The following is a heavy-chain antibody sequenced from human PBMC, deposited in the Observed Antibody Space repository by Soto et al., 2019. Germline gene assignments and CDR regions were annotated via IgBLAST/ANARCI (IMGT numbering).Heavy chain of an antibody. CDR3: ATSYGSGYRAFDY. CDR2: VNPILSMS. CDR1: GDTFSFYT. D-gene: IGHD3-10*01. Sequence: QVPMVQSGAEVKQPGSSVKVSCKASGDTFSFYTINWVRQAPGLGLEWMGRVNPILSMSNYAQKFQGRVTMTADKSTSTAYMELRSLRSEDTAFYYCATSYGSGYRAFDYWGQGALVTVSS. V-gene: IGHV1-69*02. J-gene: IGHJ4*02.